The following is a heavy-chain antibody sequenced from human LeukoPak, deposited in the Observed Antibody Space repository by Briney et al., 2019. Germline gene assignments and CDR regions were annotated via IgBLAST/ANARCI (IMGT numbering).Heavy chain of an antibody. D-gene: IGHD3-3*01. CDR3: ARAYYDFWSGYFDY. V-gene: IGHV4-30-4*08. CDR2: IYYSGST. CDR1: GGSISSGDYY. J-gene: IGHJ4*02. Sequence: PSETLSLTCTVSGGSISSGDYYWSWIRQPPGKGLEWIGYIYYSGSTYYNPSLKGRVTISVDTSKNQFSLKLSSVTAADTAVYYCARAYYDFWSGYFDYWGQGTLVTVSS.